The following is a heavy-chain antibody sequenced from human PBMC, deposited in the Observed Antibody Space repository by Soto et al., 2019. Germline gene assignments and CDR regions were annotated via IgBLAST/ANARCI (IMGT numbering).Heavy chain of an antibody. CDR1: GFTFSSYG. Sequence: QVQLVESGGGVVQPGRSLRLSCAASGFTFSSYGMHWVRQAPGKGPEWVTVISYDGSNKYYADSVKGRFTISRDNSQNTLYLQMGSLRAEDTAVYYCAKDLGASGWYGIDSWGQGTLVTVSS. V-gene: IGHV3-30*18. J-gene: IGHJ4*02. D-gene: IGHD6-19*01. CDR2: ISYDGSNK. CDR3: AKDLGASGWYGIDS.